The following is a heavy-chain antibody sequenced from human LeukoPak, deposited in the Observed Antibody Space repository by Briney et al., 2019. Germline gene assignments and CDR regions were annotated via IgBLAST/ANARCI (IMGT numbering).Heavy chain of an antibody. CDR2: IGTAGDT. V-gene: IGHV3-13*01. CDR3: ARAPTQGWYFDL. CDR1: GFTFSSYD. J-gene: IGHJ2*01. Sequence: PGESLKISCAASGFTFSSYDMHWVRQATGKGLEWFSAIGTAGDTYYPGSVKGRFTISRENAKNSLYLQMNSLRAGDTAVYYCARAPTQGWYFDLWGRGTLVTVSS.